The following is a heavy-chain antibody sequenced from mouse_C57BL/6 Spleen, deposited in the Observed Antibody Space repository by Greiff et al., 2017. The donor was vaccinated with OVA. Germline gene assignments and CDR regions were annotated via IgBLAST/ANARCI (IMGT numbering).Heavy chain of an antibody. CDR3: AGITTVVATDAMDY. CDR2: IYPGSGST. Sequence: QVQLQQPGAELVKPGASVKMSCKASDYTFTSYWITWVKQRPGQGLEWIGDIYPGSGSTNYNEKFKSKATLTVDTSSSTAYMQLSSLTSEDSAVYYCAGITTVVATDAMDYWGQGTSVTVSS. V-gene: IGHV1-55*01. J-gene: IGHJ4*01. CDR1: DYTFTSYW. D-gene: IGHD1-1*01.